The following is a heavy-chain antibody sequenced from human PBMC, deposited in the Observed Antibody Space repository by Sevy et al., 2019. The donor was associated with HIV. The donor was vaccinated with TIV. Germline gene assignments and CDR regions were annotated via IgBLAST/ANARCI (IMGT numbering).Heavy chain of an antibody. CDR3: ARVMGGTYYYDSSGPFDP. CDR1: GDSVSSNSAA. V-gene: IGHV6-1*01. CDR2: TYYRSKWSN. D-gene: IGHD3-22*01. J-gene: IGHJ5*02. Sequence: SQTLSLTCAISGDSVSSNSAAWNWIRQSPSRGLEWLGRTYYRSKWSNDYAVSEKSRITINPDTSKNQFHLQLNAVNTEDTAVYYWARVMGGTYYYDSSGPFDPWGQGTLVTVSS.